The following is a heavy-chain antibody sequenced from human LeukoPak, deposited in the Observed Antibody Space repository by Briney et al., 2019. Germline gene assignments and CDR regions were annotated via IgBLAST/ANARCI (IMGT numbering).Heavy chain of an antibody. CDR1: GFTFSSYS. Sequence: PGGSLRLSCAASGFTFSSYSMNWVRQAPGKGLEWVSAISGSGGSTYYADSVKGRFTISRDNSKNTLYLQMNSLRAEDTAVYYCAKDYGSGWYAEYFQHWGQGTLVTVSS. CDR3: AKDYGSGWYAEYFQH. V-gene: IGHV3-23*01. J-gene: IGHJ1*01. CDR2: ISGSGGST. D-gene: IGHD6-19*01.